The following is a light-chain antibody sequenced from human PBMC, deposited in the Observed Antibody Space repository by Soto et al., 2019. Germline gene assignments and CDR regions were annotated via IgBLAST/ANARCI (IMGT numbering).Light chain of an antibody. V-gene: IGKV1-39*01. CDR2: AAS. CDR3: QQTYTLPWT. CDR1: QSIGPY. Sequence: DIQMTQSPSSLSASVGDRVTITCRASQSIGPYVNWCQQKPGKAPQLLISAASNLQSGVPSRFSGSGSGTDFTLTITSLQPEDFASYYCQQTYTLPWTFGQGTRVEI. J-gene: IGKJ1*01.